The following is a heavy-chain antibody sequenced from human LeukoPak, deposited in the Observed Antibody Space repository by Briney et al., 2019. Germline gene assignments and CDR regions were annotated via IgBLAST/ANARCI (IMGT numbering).Heavy chain of an antibody. D-gene: IGHD3-10*01. Sequence: GSSVNVSCKSSGGTFSSYAISWVRHGPGQGLEWMGGIIPIFGTANYAQKFQGRVTITADESTSTAYMELSSLRSEDRAVYCCASGMVRGPFDYWGQGTLVTVSS. J-gene: IGHJ4*02. CDR3: ASGMVRGPFDY. CDR1: GGTFSSYA. CDR2: IIPIFGTA. V-gene: IGHV1-69*01.